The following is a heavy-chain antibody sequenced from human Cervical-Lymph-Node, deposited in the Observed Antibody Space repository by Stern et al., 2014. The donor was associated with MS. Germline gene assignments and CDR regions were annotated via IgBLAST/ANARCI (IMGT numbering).Heavy chain of an antibody. CDR2: INPRDGSA. V-gene: IGHV1-46*02. CDR1: GYTFNNYY. J-gene: IGHJ4*02. CDR3: AGGHTFDY. Sequence: VKLVQSGAEVKKPGASVKVSCKASGYTFNNYYLHWVRQAPGQGLEWMGIINPRDGSASYAQKFQGKVTMTRDTSTSTVYMEMSSLRSEDTAVYFCAGGHTFDYWGQGTLVTVSS.